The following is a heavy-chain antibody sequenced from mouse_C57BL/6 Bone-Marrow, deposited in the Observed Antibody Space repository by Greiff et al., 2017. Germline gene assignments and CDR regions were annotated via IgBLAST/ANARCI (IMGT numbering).Heavy chain of an antibody. V-gene: IGHV1-39*01. CDR3: APGGYSYAMDY. J-gene: IGHJ4*01. Sequence: EVQLQQSGPELVKPGASVKISCKASGYSFTDYNMHWVKQSTGKSLEWIGVINPNYGTTSYNQKFKGKATLTVDQSSSTACMQLNSLTSEDSAVYSGAPGGYSYAMDYWGQGTSVTVSS. CDR1: GYSFTDYN. D-gene: IGHD2-3*01. CDR2: INPNYGTT.